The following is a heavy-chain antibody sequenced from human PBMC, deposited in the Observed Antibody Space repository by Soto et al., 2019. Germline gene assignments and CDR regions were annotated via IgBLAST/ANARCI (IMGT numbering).Heavy chain of an antibody. CDR3: ARAKYYDSLTGSQP. V-gene: IGHV1-18*01. J-gene: IGHJ5*02. D-gene: IGHD3-9*01. CDR1: GYTFTSYG. CDR2: ISAYNGNT. Sequence: QVQLVQSGAEVKKPGASVKVSCKASGYTFTSYGISWVRQAPGQGLEWMGWISAYNGNTNYAQKLQGRVTMTTDTXXSTAYMERRSLRSDDTAVYYCARAKYYDSLTGSQPWGQGTLVTVSS.